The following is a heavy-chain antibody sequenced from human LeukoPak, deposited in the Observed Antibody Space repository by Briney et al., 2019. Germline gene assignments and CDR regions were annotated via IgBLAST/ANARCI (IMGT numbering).Heavy chain of an antibody. Sequence: PGGSLRLSCAASGFTVSTNYMSWVRQAPGKGLEWVSIIYSGGSTSYAASVKGRFTISRDIAKNTLFLQMSSLRAEDTAVYYCARSPRIYDSSGYYLVEYFDLWGRGTLVTVSS. J-gene: IGHJ2*01. CDR3: ARSPRIYDSSGYYLVEYFDL. D-gene: IGHD3-22*01. V-gene: IGHV3-53*01. CDR1: GFTVSTNY. CDR2: IYSGGST.